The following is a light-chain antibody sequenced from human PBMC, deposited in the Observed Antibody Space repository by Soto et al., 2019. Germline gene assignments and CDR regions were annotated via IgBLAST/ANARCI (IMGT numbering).Light chain of an antibody. V-gene: IGKV1-9*01. CDR2: GAS. CDR3: QQLQRTPFT. Sequence: QLTQSPSSLSASVGDGVTITCRASQDVSRYLAWYQQKAGKAPKLLIYGASTLQSGVPSRFSGFGSGTEFTLTISSLQPEDFATYHCQQLQRTPFTFGPGTTVDV. CDR1: QDVSRY. J-gene: IGKJ3*01.